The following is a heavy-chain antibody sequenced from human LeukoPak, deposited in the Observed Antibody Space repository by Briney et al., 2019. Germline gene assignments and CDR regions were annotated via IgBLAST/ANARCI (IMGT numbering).Heavy chain of an antibody. V-gene: IGHV4-34*01. D-gene: IGHD5-12*01. CDR3: ARRWLRSRFDY. CDR2: INHSGST. CDR1: GGSFSGYY. Sequence: PSETLSLTCAVYGGSFSGYYWSWIRQPPGKGLEWIGEINHSGSTNYNPSLKSRVTISVDTSKNQFSLKLSSVTAADTAVYYCARRWLRSRFDYWGQGTLVTVSS. J-gene: IGHJ4*02.